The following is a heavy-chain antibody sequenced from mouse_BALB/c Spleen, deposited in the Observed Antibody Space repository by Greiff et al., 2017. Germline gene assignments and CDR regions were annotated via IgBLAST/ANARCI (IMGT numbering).Heavy chain of an antibody. V-gene: IGHV1-54*01. CDR1: GYAFTNYL. CDR3: ARRGYGSGYGFAY. D-gene: IGHD1-1*01. J-gene: IGHJ3*01. Sequence: VKLMESGAELVRPGTSVKVSCKASGYAFTNYLIEWVKQRPGQGLEWIGVINPGSGGTNYNEKFKGKATLTADKSSSTAYMQLSSLTSDDSAVYFCARRGYGSGYGFAYWGQGTLVTVSA. CDR2: INPGSGGT.